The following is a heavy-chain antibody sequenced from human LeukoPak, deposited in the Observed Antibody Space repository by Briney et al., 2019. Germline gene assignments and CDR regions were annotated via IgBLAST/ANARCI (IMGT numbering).Heavy chain of an antibody. V-gene: IGHV1-69*13. D-gene: IGHD2-2*01. CDR1: GGTFSSYA. CDR3: ARDIRQHYYYYYGMDV. CDR2: IIPIFGTA. J-gene: IGHJ6*02. Sequence: SVKVSCKASGGTFSSYAISWVRQAPGQGLEWMGGIIPIFGTANYAQEFQGRVTITADESTSTAYMELSSLRSEDTAVYYCARDIRQHYYYYYGMDVWGQGTTVTVSS.